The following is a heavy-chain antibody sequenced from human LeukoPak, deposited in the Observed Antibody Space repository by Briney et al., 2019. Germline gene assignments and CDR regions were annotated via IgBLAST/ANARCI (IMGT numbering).Heavy chain of an antibody. D-gene: IGHD3-3*01. CDR1: VVSMNGYY. J-gene: IGHJ4*02. CDR2: IYYSGST. V-gene: IGHV4-59*01. CDR3: ARVYDGYFDY. Sequence: SETLSLTCSVSVVSMNGYYWSWIRQPPGKGLEWIGNIYYSGSTNYNPSLKSRVTISVDTSKNQFSLKLSSVTAADTAVYYCARVYDGYFDYWGQGTLVTASS.